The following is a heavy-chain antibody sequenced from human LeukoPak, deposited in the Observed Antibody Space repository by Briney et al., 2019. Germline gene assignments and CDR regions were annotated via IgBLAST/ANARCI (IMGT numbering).Heavy chain of an antibody. CDR3: ARLWSHSKTENY. V-gene: IGHV4-39*01. D-gene: IGHD3-16*01. CDR2: IYHNGDT. Sequence: SETLSLTCTVSGDSISSGLYSWGWIRQPPGEGLEWIGNIYHNGDTYYNPSLRSRVTLSVDTSENQFSLSLRSVTAADTAVYYCARLWSHSKTENYWGQGTVVTVSS. J-gene: IGHJ4*02. CDR1: GDSISSGLYS.